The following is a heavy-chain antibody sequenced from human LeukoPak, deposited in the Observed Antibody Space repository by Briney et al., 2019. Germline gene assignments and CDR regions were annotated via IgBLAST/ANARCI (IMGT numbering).Heavy chain of an antibody. CDR3: ARGGGAYCGGDCFRAFDI. CDR2: IYCGGST. J-gene: IGHJ3*02. V-gene: IGHV3-53*01. CDR1: GFTFSNNY. D-gene: IGHD2-21*02. Sequence: GGSLRLSCAISGFTFSNNYMSWVRQPPGKGLEGVSVIYCGGSTYYADSVKGRFTISRDTSKNTLYLQMNSLRAEDTAVYYCARGGGAYCGGDCFRAFDIWGQGTMVTVSP.